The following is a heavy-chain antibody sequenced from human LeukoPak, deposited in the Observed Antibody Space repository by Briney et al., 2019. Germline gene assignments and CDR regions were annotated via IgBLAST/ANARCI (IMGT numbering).Heavy chain of an antibody. CDR1: EFTFITYG. CDR2: ISYDGSNK. V-gene: IGHV3-30*18. J-gene: IGHJ4*02. Sequence: GGSLRLSCAASEFTFITYGMHWVRQAPGKGLEWVAVISYDGSNKYYADSVKGRFTISRDNSKNTLYLQMNNLKPEDTAVYYCAKARTAFDFWSGYYDYWGQGSIVTVSS. CDR3: AKARTAFDFWSGYYDY. D-gene: IGHD3-3*01.